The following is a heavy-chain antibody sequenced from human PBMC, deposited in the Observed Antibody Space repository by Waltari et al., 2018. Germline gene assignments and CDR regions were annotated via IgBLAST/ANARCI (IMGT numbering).Heavy chain of an antibody. CDR1: GGSLSSYY. J-gene: IGHJ5*02. D-gene: IGHD3-10*01. V-gene: IGHV4-59*01. CDR3: ARAHMMYYSGRFDP. CDR2: IYYSGST. Sequence: QVQLQESGPGLVKPSETLSLTCTVSGGSLSSYYWSWIRQPPGKGLEWIGYIYYSGSTNYNPSLKSRVTISVDTSKNQFSLKLSSVTAADTAVYYCARAHMMYYSGRFDPWGQGTLVTVSS.